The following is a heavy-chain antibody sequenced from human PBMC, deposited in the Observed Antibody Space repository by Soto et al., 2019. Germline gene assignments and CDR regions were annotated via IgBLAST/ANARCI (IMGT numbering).Heavy chain of an antibody. Sequence: QVQLVQSGAEVKKPGSSVKVSCKASGGTFSSYAISWVRQAPGQGLEWMGGIIPIFGTANYAQKFQGRVTITADESTSTADMELSSLRSEDTAVYYCARGNCSSTSCSYYYYGMDVWGQGTTVTVSS. CDR2: IIPIFGTA. J-gene: IGHJ6*02. V-gene: IGHV1-69*01. CDR1: GGTFSSYA. D-gene: IGHD2-2*01. CDR3: ARGNCSSTSCSYYYYGMDV.